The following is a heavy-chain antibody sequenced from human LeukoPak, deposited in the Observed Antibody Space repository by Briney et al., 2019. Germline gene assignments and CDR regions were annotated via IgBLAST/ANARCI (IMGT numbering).Heavy chain of an antibody. CDR2: ISGSGAST. CDR1: GFTFSTYA. V-gene: IGHV3-23*01. J-gene: IGHJ4*02. CDR3: AKHFPYFEY. Sequence: GGSLRLSCAASGFTFSTYAMGWVRQAPGKGLEWVSGISGSGASTYYADSVKGRFTISRDNSKNTLFLQMNSLRAEDTDVYFCAKHFPYFEYWGQGTLVTVSS.